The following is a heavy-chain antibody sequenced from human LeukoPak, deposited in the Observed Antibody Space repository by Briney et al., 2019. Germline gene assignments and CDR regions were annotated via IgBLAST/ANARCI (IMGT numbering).Heavy chain of an antibody. D-gene: IGHD2-2*01. CDR3: AREDCSSTSCPDY. CDR2: ISYDGSNK. V-gene: IGHV3-30-3*01. CDR1: GFTFSSYA. Sequence: GGSLRLSCAASGFTFSSYAMHWVRQAPGKGLEWVAVISYDGSNKYYADSVKGRFTISRDNSKNTLYLQMNSLRAEDTAVYYCAREDCSSTSCPDYWGQGTLVTVSS. J-gene: IGHJ4*02.